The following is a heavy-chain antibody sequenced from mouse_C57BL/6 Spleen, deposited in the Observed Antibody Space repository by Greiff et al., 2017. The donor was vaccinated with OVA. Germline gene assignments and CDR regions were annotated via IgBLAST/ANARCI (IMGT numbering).Heavy chain of an antibody. CDR1: GFTFSDYY. Sequence: EVQLVESEGGLVQPGSSMKLSCTASGFTFSDYYMAWVRQVPEKGLEWVANINYDGSSTYYLDSLKSRFIISRDNAKNILYLQMSSLKSEDTATYYCARGYYGSSYYAMDYWGQGTSVTVSS. J-gene: IGHJ4*01. CDR2: INYDGSST. CDR3: ARGYYGSSYYAMDY. D-gene: IGHD1-1*01. V-gene: IGHV5-16*01.